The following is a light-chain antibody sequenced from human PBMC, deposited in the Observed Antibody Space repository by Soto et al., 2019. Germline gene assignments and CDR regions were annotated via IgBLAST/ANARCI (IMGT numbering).Light chain of an antibody. J-gene: IGLJ1*01. CDR1: SSDVGGYKS. Sequence: QSVLTQPASVSGSPGQSIAISCTGTSSDVGGYKSVSWYQQHPGKAPKMMMYDDSDRPLGVSDRFSGSKSGNTASLTISGLHAEDEADYYCSSYSTTHTRVFGSGTKVTVL. CDR3: SSYSTTHTRV. CDR2: DDS. V-gene: IGLV2-14*03.